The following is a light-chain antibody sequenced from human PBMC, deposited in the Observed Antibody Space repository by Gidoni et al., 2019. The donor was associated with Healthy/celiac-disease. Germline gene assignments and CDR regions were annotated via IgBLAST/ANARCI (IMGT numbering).Light chain of an antibody. Sequence: SPATPSLSPGERATLSCRASQSVSSYLAWYQQKPGQAPRLLIYDASNRATGIPARFSGSGSGTDFTLTISSLEPEDFAVYYCQQRSNWPPLFXGXTKVEIK. CDR3: QQRSNWPPL. J-gene: IGKJ4*01. V-gene: IGKV3-11*01. CDR2: DAS. CDR1: QSVSSY.